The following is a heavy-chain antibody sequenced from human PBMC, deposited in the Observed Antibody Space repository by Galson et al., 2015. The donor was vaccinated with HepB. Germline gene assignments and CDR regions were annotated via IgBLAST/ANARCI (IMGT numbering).Heavy chain of an antibody. CDR1: GFTFDDYG. CDR2: INKNGATR. CDR3: ARVASDYGSGSYKAPPDY. V-gene: IGHV3-20*04. J-gene: IGHJ4*02. D-gene: IGHD3-10*01. Sequence: SLRLSCAASGFTFDDYGMNWVRHAPGKGLEWASGINKNGATRGYADSVKGRFTISRDNAKNSLYLQMNSLTAGDTALYYCARVASDYGSGSYKAPPDYWGQGTLVTVSS.